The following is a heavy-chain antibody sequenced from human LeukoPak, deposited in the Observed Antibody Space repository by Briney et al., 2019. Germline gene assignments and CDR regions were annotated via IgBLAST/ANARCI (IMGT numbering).Heavy chain of an antibody. Sequence: QTLSLTCAISGDSVSTNSATWTWLRQSPSRGLEWLGRTYYRSKWSNDYAVSMKSRITINPDTSKNQFSLQLNSVTPEDTAVYYCARLVGASWFDSWGQGTLVTVSS. CDR1: GDSVSTNSAT. D-gene: IGHD1-26*01. CDR3: ARLVGASWFDS. CDR2: TYYRSKWSN. V-gene: IGHV6-1*01. J-gene: IGHJ5*01.